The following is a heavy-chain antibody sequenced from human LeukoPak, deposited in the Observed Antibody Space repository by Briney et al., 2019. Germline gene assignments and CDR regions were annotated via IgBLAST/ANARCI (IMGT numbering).Heavy chain of an antibody. D-gene: IGHD3-22*01. J-gene: IGHJ5*02. Sequence: ASVKVSCKASGYTFTSYGISWVRQAPGQGLEWMGWISGYYGYTHYAHSLQGRVTLHIDTSTRTADVEVRGLSYGDAAGYFCARDEARYSSGYYPNWFDPWGQGTLWTVSS. V-gene: IGHV1-18*01. CDR2: ISGYYGYT. CDR1: GYTFTSYG. CDR3: ARDEARYSSGYYPNWFDP.